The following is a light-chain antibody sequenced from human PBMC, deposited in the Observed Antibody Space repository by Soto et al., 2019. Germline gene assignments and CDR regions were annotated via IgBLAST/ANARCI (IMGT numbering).Light chain of an antibody. CDR2: RNN. CDR3: AAWDGSLKGYV. V-gene: IGLV1-44*01. Sequence: QSVLTQPPSTSGTPGQRATISCSGSSSNIGSNTVNWYQQLPGTAPKLLIYRNNQRPSGVPDRFSGSKSGTSASLAISGLQSEDEADYYCAAWDGSLKGYVFATGTKLTVL. J-gene: IGLJ1*01. CDR1: SSNIGSNT.